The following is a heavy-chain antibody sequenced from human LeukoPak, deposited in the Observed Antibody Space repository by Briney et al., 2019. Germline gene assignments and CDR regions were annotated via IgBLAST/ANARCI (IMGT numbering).Heavy chain of an antibody. J-gene: IGHJ5*02. D-gene: IGHD3-10*01. CDR1: GGSISSSNW. CDR2: IYHSGGT. CDR3: ASGRITMVRGVIITGWFDP. V-gene: IGHV4-4*02. Sequence: SETLSLTCAVSGGSISSSNWWSWVRQPPGKGLEWIGEIYHSGGTNYNPSLKSRVTISVDKSKNQFSLKLSSVTAADTAVYYCASGRITMVRGVIITGWFDPWGQGTLVTVSS.